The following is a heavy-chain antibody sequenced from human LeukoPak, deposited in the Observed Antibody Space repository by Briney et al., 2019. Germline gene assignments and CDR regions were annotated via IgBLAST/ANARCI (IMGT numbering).Heavy chain of an antibody. J-gene: IGHJ3*02. CDR3: SRRNSLYDAFDI. V-gene: IGHV4-4*02. CDR1: GGSIIASDW. Sequence: PSETLSLTCTVSGGSIIASDWWTWVRQAPGKGLEWVGEVFHTGSRNYSPSLKGRITISKDKYKSQFYLQLNSVTAADAAVYFCSRRNSLYDAFDIWGPGRLIAVSS. CDR2: VFHTGSR.